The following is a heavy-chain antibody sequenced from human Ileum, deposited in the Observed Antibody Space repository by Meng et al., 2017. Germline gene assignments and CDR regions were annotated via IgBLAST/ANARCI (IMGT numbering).Heavy chain of an antibody. CDR1: GFTFGTYW. CDR3: VSGGGIMYYRGPIQS. V-gene: IGHV3-7*01. D-gene: IGHD3-16*01. J-gene: IGHJ3*01. Sequence: GESLKISCAGSGFTFGTYWMSWVRQAPGKGLEWVANIKADGSEKNYVDSVKGRFTISRDNAKNSLYLQMNSLRAEDTAGYYCVSGGGIMYYRGPIQSWGQGTMVTVSS. CDR2: IKADGSEK.